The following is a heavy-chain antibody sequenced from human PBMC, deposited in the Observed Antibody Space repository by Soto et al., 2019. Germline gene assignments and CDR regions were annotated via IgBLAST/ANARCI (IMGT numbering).Heavy chain of an antibody. J-gene: IGHJ4*02. V-gene: IGHV1-18*04. Sequence: QVQLVQSGGEVKKPGASVEVSCRTSGYMFTTYGMSWVRQAPGQGLEWMAWISAYNGNKKYAQKFLGRVTMTTDTSTSTVSMELRNLTSDDTGTYFCARTGGGMAARPLEYWGQGTLVTVSS. CDR3: ARTGGGMAARPLEY. CDR2: ISAYNGNK. CDR1: GYMFTTYG. D-gene: IGHD6-6*01.